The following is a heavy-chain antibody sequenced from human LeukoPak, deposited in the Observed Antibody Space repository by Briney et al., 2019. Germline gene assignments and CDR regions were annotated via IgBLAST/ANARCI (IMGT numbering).Heavy chain of an antibody. D-gene: IGHD2-2*01. J-gene: IGHJ4*02. CDR1: GFTFNTYA. V-gene: IGHV3-23*01. CDR3: AKGYCSSTNCKESFFDY. Sequence: PGGSLRLSCAASGFTFNTYAMNWVRQTPGKGLEWVSSIDYGGGATYYADSVKGRFTISRDNSKSTLYLEMNSLRAEDTAVYYCAKGYCSSTNCKESFFDYWGQGTLVTVSS. CDR2: IDYGGGAT.